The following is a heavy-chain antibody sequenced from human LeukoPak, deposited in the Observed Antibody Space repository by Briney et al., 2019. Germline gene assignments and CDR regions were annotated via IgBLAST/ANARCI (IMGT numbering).Heavy chain of an antibody. CDR2: IKHDGSEK. CDR1: GFTFSSYW. D-gene: IGHD3-10*01. Sequence: GGSLRLSCAATGFTFSSYWMTWVRQAPGKGLEWVANIKHDGSEKYYVDSVKGRFTISRDSAKNSLYLQMNSLRAEDTAVYYCARDRDSSNYYGSGNYYYYWGQGTLVTVSS. V-gene: IGHV3-7*01. J-gene: IGHJ4*02. CDR3: ARDRDSSNYYGSGNYYYY.